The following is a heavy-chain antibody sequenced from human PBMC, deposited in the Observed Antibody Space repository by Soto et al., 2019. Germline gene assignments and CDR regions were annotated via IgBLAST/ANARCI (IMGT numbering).Heavy chain of an antibody. CDR2: IKSKTDGGTT. V-gene: IGHV3-15*01. Sequence: PGGSLRLSCAASGFTFGNAWMSWVRQAPGKGLEWVGRIKSKTDGGTTDYAAPVKGRFTISRDDSKNTLYLQMNSLKTEDTAVYYCTTNSYYDILTGYYLYYYYGMDVWGQGTTVTVSS. D-gene: IGHD3-9*01. J-gene: IGHJ6*02. CDR1: GFTFGNAW. CDR3: TTNSYYDILTGYYLYYYYGMDV.